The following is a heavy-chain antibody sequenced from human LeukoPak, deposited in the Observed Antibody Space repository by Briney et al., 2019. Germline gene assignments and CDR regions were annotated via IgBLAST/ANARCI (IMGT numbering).Heavy chain of an antibody. V-gene: IGHV3-48*01. D-gene: IGHD3-3*01. CDR2: ISSSSSTI. CDR3: ARYSDRGEWYPSY. CDR1: GFTFSSFT. Sequence: PGGSLRLSCAASGFTFSSFTMNWVRQAPGKGLEWVSYISSSSSTIYYADSVKGRFTISRDNAKNSLYLQMNSLRAEDTAVYYCARYSDRGEWYPSYWGQGTLVTVSS. J-gene: IGHJ4*02.